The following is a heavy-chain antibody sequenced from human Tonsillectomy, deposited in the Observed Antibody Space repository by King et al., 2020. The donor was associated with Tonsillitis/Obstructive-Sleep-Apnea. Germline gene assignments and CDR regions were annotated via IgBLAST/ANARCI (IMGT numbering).Heavy chain of an antibody. J-gene: IGHJ4*02. CDR2: IKSKTDGETT. V-gene: IGHV3-15*01. D-gene: IGHD1-26*01. CDR1: GFTFSNTW. CDR3: TSDLGWELLDFDY. Sequence: VQLVESGGGLVKAGGSLRLSCAASGFTFSNTWMSWVRQAPGKGLECVGRIKSKTDGETTDYAAPVKGRFTISRDDSKNTLYLQMKSLKTEDTAVYYCTSDLGWELLDFDYWGQGTLVTVSS.